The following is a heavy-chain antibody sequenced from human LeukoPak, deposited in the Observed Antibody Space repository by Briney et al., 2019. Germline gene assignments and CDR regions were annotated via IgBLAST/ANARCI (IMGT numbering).Heavy chain of an antibody. V-gene: IGHV1-8*02. CDR3: ARDLGYYGSGSQKKNYYYYYMDV. D-gene: IGHD3-10*01. CDR2: MNPNSGNT. Sequence: ASVKVSCKASGYSFTTYGISWVRQATGQGLEWMGWMNPNSGNTGYAQKFQGRVTMTRDTSISTAYMELSRLRSDDTAVYYCARDLGYYGSGSQKKNYYYYYMDVWGKGTTVTVSS. CDR1: GYSFTTYG. J-gene: IGHJ6*03.